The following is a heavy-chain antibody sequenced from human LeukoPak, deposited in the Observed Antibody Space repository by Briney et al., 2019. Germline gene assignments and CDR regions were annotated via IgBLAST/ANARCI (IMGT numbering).Heavy chain of an antibody. CDR1: GGSISTNY. V-gene: IGHV4-59*08. CDR2: IYYSGNT. D-gene: IGHD5/OR15-5a*01. J-gene: IGHJ4*02. Sequence: SETLSLTCTMSGGSISTNYWSWIRQPPGKGLEWIGYIYYSGNTNYNPSLKSRVTISIDTSKRQFSLKLTSVTAADTAIYYCARLPTMSTMGYWGQGTLVTVSS. CDR3: ARLPTMSTMGY.